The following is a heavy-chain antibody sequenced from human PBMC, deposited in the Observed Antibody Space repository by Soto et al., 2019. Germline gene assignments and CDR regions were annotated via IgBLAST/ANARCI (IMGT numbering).Heavy chain of an antibody. CDR2: IRSKANSYAT. J-gene: IGHJ4*02. D-gene: IGHD5-18*01. CDR1: GFTFSGSA. CDR3: TRHGYSYGYDY. V-gene: IGHV3-73*02. Sequence: EVQLVESGGGLVQPGGSLKLSCAASGFTFSGSAMHWVRQASGKGLEWVGRIRSKANSYATAYAASVKGRFTISRDDSKNTAYLQMNSLKTEDTDVYYCTRHGYSYGYDYWGQGTLVTVSS.